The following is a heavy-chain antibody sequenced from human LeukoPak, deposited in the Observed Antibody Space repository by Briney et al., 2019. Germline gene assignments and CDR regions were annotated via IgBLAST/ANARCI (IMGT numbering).Heavy chain of an antibody. CDR3: TRGYSIDY. V-gene: IGHV3-49*04. D-gene: IGHD4-11*01. CDR2: IRSKASDGTT. J-gene: IGHJ4*02. Sequence: GGSLRLSCTASGFTFGDYAMSWVRQAPGKGLEWVGFIRSKASDGTTEYAASVKGRFTISRDDSKSIAYLQMNSLITEDTAVYYCTRGYSIDYWGQGTLVTVSS. CDR1: GFTFGDYA.